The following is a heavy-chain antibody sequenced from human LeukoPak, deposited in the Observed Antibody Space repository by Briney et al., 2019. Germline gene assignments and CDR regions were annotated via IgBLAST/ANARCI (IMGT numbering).Heavy chain of an antibody. D-gene: IGHD3-10*01. V-gene: IGHV4-4*07. CDR3: ARVWHNYYGSGSPGRWFDP. Sequence: SETLSLTCTVSGGSISSYYWSWIRQPAGKGLEWIGRIYTSGSTNYNPSLKSRVIISVDTSKNQFSLKLSSVTAADTAVYYCARVWHNYYGSGSPGRWFDPWGQGTLVTVSS. CDR2: IYTSGST. CDR1: GGSISSYY. J-gene: IGHJ5*02.